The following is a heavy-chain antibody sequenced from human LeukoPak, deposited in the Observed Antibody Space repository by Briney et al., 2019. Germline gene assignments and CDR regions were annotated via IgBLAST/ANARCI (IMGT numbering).Heavy chain of an antibody. Sequence: PSETLSLTCTVSGGSISSGSYYWSWIRQPAGKGLEWIGRIYTSGSTNYNPSLKSRVTISVDTSKNQFSLKLSPVTAADTAVYYCARGTGALWGQGTLVTVSS. V-gene: IGHV4-61*02. CDR1: GGSISSGSYY. D-gene: IGHD7-27*01. J-gene: IGHJ4*02. CDR3: ARGTGAL. CDR2: IYTSGST.